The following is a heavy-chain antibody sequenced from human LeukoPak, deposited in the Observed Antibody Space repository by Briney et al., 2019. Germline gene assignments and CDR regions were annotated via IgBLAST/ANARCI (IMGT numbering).Heavy chain of an antibody. V-gene: IGHV3-21*04. J-gene: IGHJ5*02. CDR1: GFTFSSYH. D-gene: IGHD3-3*01. CDR3: AKDSITIFGVVIVNWFDP. Sequence: GGSLRLSCAASGFTFSSYHMNWVRQAPGKGLEWVSSISGSGRYIYYADSVKGRFTISRDNAKNSLYLQMNSLRAEDTAVYYCAKDSITIFGVVIVNWFDPWGQGTLVTVSS. CDR2: ISGSGRYI.